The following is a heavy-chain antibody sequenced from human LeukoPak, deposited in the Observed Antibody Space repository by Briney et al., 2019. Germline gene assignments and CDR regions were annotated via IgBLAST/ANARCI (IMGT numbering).Heavy chain of an antibody. Sequence: GGSLRLSCAASGFTFSSYGMHWVRQAPGKGLEWVAVISYDGSNKYYADSVKGRFTISRDNSKNTLYLQMNSLRAEDTAVYYCAKPPAPSSYYDILTGYLDNYYYYYMDVWGKGTTVTVSS. D-gene: IGHD3-9*01. CDR1: GFTFSSYG. CDR2: ISYDGSNK. CDR3: AKPPAPSSYYDILTGYLDNYYYYYMDV. V-gene: IGHV3-30*18. J-gene: IGHJ6*03.